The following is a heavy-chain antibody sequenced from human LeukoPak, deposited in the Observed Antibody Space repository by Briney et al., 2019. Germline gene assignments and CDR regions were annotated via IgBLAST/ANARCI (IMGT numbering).Heavy chain of an antibody. D-gene: IGHD2-2*01. CDR2: ISGSGGST. CDR3: AKGYCSSTSCYDYWYFDL. J-gene: IGHJ2*01. V-gene: IGHV3-23*01. Sequence: GGSLRLSCAASGFTFSSYAMSWVRQAPGKGLEWVSAISGSGGSTYYADSVKGRFTISRDNSKNTLYLQMNSLRAEDTAVYYRAKGYCSSTSCYDYWYFDLWGRGTLVTVSS. CDR1: GFTFSSYA.